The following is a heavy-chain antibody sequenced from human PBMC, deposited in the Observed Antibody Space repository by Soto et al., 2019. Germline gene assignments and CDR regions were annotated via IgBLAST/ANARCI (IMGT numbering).Heavy chain of an antibody. CDR3: ARGVTFGGVIAPRFDP. V-gene: IGHV4-31*03. J-gene: IGHJ5*01. D-gene: IGHD3-16*02. Sequence: QVQLQESGPGLVKPSQTLSLTCTVSGGSISSGDYYWSWIRQHPGKGLEWIGYIHNSGTTYYIPPLKSRVAMPVDTSKHQLSLKLPSVTAADTAVYYCARGVTFGGVIAPRFDPWGQGTLVTVSS. CDR2: IHNSGTT. CDR1: GGSISSGDYY.